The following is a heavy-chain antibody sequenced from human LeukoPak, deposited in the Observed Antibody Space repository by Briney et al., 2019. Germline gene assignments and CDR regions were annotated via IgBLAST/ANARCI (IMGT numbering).Heavy chain of an antibody. CDR3: ARLNYDFWSGYYSY. Sequence: GRSLRLSCAASGFTFSSYGMHWVRQAPGKGLEWVAVISYDGSNKYYADSVKGRFTISRDNSKNTLYLQMNSLRAEDTAVYYCARLNYDFWSGYYSYWGQGTLVTVSS. CDR2: ISYDGSNK. J-gene: IGHJ4*02. CDR1: GFTFSSYG. D-gene: IGHD3-3*01. V-gene: IGHV3-30*03.